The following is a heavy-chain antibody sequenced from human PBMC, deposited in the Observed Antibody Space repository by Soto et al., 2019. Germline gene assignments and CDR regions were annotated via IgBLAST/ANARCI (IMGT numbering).Heavy chain of an antibody. J-gene: IGHJ4*02. CDR3: ARGRDQPPVGLYFDS. D-gene: IGHD1-26*01. CDR2: IIPMFGTP. V-gene: IGHV1-69*01. Sequence: QVQLVQSGAEVKKPGSSVKVSCKASGDAFTNYIFDWVRRAPGQGLEWMGGIIPMFGTPKYAQTFQDRVTISADVSTGTAYSQLTSLRFDDTAVYYCARGRDQPPVGLYFDSWGEGTRVTVSS. CDR1: GDAFTNYI.